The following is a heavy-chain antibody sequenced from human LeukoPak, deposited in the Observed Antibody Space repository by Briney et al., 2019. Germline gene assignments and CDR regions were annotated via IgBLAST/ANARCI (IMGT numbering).Heavy chain of an antibody. J-gene: IGHJ5*02. D-gene: IGHD3-22*01. CDR3: ARWGYYDSSGYYPTGNWFDP. CDR1: GYTFTSYY. Sequence: WASVKVSCKASGYTFTSYYMHWVRQAPGQGLEWMGIISPSGGSTSYAQKFQGRVTMTRDMSTSTVYMELSSLRSEDTAVYYCARWGYYDSSGYYPTGNWFDPWGQGTLVTVSS. V-gene: IGHV1-46*01. CDR2: ISPSGGST.